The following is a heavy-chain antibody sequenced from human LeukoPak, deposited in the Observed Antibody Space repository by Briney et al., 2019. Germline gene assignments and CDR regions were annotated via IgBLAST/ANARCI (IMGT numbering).Heavy chain of an antibody. V-gene: IGHV4-39*07. CDR1: GVSSNSRNYD. D-gene: IGHD5-24*01. CDR2: IYYSGNP. J-gene: IGHJ4*02. Sequence: PSETLSHNSSVSGVSSNSRNYDWRRIRQPPGKGLEWIGSIYYSGNPYYNPSLKSRVTISVDSSKNQFSLKLSSVTAADTAVYYCARDGYNPIDSWGQGTLVTVSS. CDR3: ARDGYNPIDS.